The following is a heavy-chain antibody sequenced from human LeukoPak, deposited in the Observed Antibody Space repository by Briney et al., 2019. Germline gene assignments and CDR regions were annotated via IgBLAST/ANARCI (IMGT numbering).Heavy chain of an antibody. CDR3: ASSEWELPLYGMDV. D-gene: IGHD1-26*01. CDR2: ISSSGSTI. Sequence: GGSLRLSCAASGFTFSSYEMNWVRQAPGKGLEWVSYISSSGSTIYYADSVKGRFTISRDNAKNSLYLQMNSLRGEDTAVYYCASSEWELPLYGMDVWGQGTTVTVSS. J-gene: IGHJ6*02. V-gene: IGHV3-48*03. CDR1: GFTFSSYE.